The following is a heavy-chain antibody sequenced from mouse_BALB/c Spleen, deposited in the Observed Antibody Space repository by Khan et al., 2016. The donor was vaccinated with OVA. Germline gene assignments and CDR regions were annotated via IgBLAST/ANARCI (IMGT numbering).Heavy chain of an antibody. CDR1: GFSLTNYG. J-gene: IGHJ4*01. CDR3: ARQPCYHYNILDY. D-gene: IGHD2-4*01. CDR2: IWSDGST. Sequence: QVQLQESGPGLVAPSQSLSITCTISGFSLTNYGVHWVRQPPGKGLEWLVVIWSDGSTTYNSALKSRLTISKDNSESQVFLKMNSLQTDDTAMYFCARQPCYHYNILDYWGQGTLVTVSS. V-gene: IGHV2-6-1*01.